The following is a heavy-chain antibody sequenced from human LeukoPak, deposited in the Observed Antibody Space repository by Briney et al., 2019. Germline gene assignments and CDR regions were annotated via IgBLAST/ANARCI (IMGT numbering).Heavy chain of an antibody. Sequence: GGSLRLSCAASGFTFSNAWMSWVRQAPGKGLEWVGRIKSKTDGGTADYAAPVKGRFTISRDDSKNTLYLQMNSLETEDTAVYYCSTEPGGANFDYWGQGTLVTVSS. J-gene: IGHJ4*02. CDR1: GFTFSNAW. V-gene: IGHV3-15*01. D-gene: IGHD1-14*01. CDR3: STEPGGANFDY. CDR2: IKSKTDGGTA.